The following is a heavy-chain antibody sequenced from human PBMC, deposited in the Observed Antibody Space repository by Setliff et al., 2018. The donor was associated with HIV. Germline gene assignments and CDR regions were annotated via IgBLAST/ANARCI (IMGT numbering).Heavy chain of an antibody. V-gene: IGHV1-2*06. J-gene: IGHJ3*02. D-gene: IGHD3-9*01. Sequence: ASVKVSCKASGYTFTGYFIHWVRQAPGQGLEWMGRINPNTGDTNYAQKFQDRVTMTRDTSINTAYMELSRLRSDDTAVYYCAREYDVLTGYYISAFYIWGQGTMVTVSS. CDR1: GYTFTGYF. CDR2: INPNTGDT. CDR3: AREYDVLTGYYISAFYI.